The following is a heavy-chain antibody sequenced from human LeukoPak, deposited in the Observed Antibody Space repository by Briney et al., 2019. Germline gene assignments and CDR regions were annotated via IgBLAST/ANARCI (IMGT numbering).Heavy chain of an antibody. CDR2: IYYSGST. CDR1: GGSISSSSYY. Sequence: SETLSLTCTVSGGSISSSSYYWGWIRQPPGKGLEWIGSIYYSGSTYYNPSLKSRVTISVDTSKNQFSLKLSSMTAADTAVYYCAREKSPDYCSGSSCYFDYWGQGTLVTVSS. V-gene: IGHV4-39*07. J-gene: IGHJ4*02. CDR3: AREKSPDYCSGSSCYFDY. D-gene: IGHD2-15*01.